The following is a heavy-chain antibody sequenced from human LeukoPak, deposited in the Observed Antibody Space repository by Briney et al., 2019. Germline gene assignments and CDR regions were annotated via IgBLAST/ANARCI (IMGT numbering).Heavy chain of an antibody. CDR1: GYTFTGYY. D-gene: IGHD3-10*01. V-gene: IGHV1-2*02. J-gene: IGHJ3*02. CDR2: INPNRGGT. CDR3: ARDRPREMYYYYPGDAFDI. Sequence: ASVKVPCLASGYTFTGYYMHWVRQAPGQGLEWTGWINPNRGGTTYDQRLQGRVTMTTDTSSSTAYMELRSLRSDDTAVYYCARDRPREMYYYYPGDAFDIWGQGTLVSVSS.